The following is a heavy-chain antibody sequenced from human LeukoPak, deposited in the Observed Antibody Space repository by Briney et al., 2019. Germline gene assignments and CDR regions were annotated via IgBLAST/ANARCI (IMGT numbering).Heavy chain of an antibody. V-gene: IGHV4-61*02. Sequence: PSETLSLTCTVSGGSISSGSYYWSWIRQPAGKGLEWIGRIYTSGSTNYNPSLKSRVTISVDTSKNQFSLKLSSVTAADTAVYYCARGESSSGWYRSPFDPWGQGTLVTVSS. D-gene: IGHD6-19*01. CDR1: GGSISSGSYY. CDR3: ARGESSSGWYRSPFDP. CDR2: IYTSGST. J-gene: IGHJ5*02.